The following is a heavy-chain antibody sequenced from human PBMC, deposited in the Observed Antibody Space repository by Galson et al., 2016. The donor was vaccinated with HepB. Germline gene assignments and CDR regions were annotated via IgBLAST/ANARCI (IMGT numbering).Heavy chain of an antibody. J-gene: IGHJ4*02. CDR1: GFSFSTSG. V-gene: IGHV3-23*01. D-gene: IGHD3-16*01. Sequence: SLRLSCAASGFSFSTSGMSWVRQTPGRGLEWVSGITGSGAATHYADSVRGRFTISRDNSKNTLYLYMNSLSVGDTAVYYCGKHGGFDYWGQGALVTVSS. CDR2: ITGSGAAT. CDR3: GKHGGFDY.